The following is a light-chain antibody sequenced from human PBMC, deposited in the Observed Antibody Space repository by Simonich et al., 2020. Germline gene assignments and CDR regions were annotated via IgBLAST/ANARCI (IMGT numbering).Light chain of an antibody. CDR1: SSDVGGYNS. V-gene: IGLV2-14*01. J-gene: IGLJ3*02. CDR3: SSYTSSSTWV. Sequence: QSALTQPASVSGSPGQSITISCTGTSSDVGGYNSVSWYQQHPGKAPKLMIYDVSKRPSGVSNRFSGSNAGNTASLTISGLQAEDEADYYCSSYTSSSTWVFGGGTKLTVL. CDR2: DVS.